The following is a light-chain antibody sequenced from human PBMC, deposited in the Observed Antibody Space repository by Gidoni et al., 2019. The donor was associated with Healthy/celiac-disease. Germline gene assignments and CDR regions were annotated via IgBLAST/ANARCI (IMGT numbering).Light chain of an antibody. CDR1: QSISSY. Sequence: DIQMTQSPSSLSESVGDRVTITGRASQSISSYLNWYQQKPGKAPKLLIYAASSLQSGVPSRFSGSGSGTDFTLTISRLQPEDFATYYCQQSYSTRWTFGQGTKVEIK. CDR2: AAS. J-gene: IGKJ1*01. V-gene: IGKV1-39*01. CDR3: QQSYSTRWT.